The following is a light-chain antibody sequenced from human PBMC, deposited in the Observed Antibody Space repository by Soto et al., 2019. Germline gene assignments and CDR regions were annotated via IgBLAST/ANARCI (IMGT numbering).Light chain of an antibody. CDR1: SSDVGSHNL. V-gene: IGLV2-23*01. Sequence: QSALTQPASVFGSPGQSITISCTGTSSDVGSHNLVSWYQQYPGKAPKLIIFEASKRPSGVSNRFSGSKSGTTASLTISGLQAEDEADYYCCSNAGSSTYVFGTGTKLTVL. CDR3: CSNAGSSTYV. J-gene: IGLJ1*01. CDR2: EAS.